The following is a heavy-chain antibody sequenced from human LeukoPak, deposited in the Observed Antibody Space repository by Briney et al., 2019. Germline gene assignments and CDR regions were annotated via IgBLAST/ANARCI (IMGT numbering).Heavy chain of an antibody. V-gene: IGHV4-39*01. J-gene: IGHJ5*02. CDR1: GDSIRSSTSY. CDR2: IYYTGST. CDR3: ARPLGPTPYNWFDP. Sequence: PSETLSLTCTVSGDSIRSSTSYWAWIRQPPGKGLDWIGNIYYTGSTYYNPSLKSRVTISVDTSKNQFSLKLSSVTAPDTAVYYCARPLGPTPYNWFDPWGQGTLVTVSS. D-gene: IGHD4-23*01.